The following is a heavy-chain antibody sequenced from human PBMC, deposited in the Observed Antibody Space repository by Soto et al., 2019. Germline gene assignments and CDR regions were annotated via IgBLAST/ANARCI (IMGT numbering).Heavy chain of an antibody. CDR1: GFTFSNYA. Sequence: GGSLRLSCAASGFTFSNYAMSWVRQAPGKGLEWVSTISGSGGSTYYADSVKGRFTISRDNSKSTLYLQMNSLRAEDAAVYYCAKGHSSGFSRSSNHDYWGQGTRVRVSS. J-gene: IGHJ4*02. CDR2: ISGSGGST. V-gene: IGHV3-23*01. CDR3: AKGHSSGFSRSSNHDY. D-gene: IGHD3-22*01.